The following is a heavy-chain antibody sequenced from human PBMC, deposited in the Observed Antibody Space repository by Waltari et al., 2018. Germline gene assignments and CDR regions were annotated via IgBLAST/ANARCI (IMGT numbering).Heavy chain of an antibody. V-gene: IGHV3-53*01. Sequence: EVQLVESGGGLIQPGGSLRLSCAASGFTVSRNYMSWVRQAPGKGLEWVSVIYSGGTTYYADSVKGRFSISRDNSKNTLYLQMDNLRAEDTAVYYCVREKGRGVISPYFDYWGQGTLVTVSS. CDR2: IYSGGTT. CDR3: VREKGRGVISPYFDY. D-gene: IGHD3-10*01. J-gene: IGHJ4*02. CDR1: GFTVSRNY.